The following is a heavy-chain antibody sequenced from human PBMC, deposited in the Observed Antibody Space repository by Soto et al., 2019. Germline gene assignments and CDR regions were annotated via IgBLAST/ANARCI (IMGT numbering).Heavy chain of an antibody. CDR2: INRDGSTT. J-gene: IGHJ6*03. Sequence: QPGGSLRLSCAASGFTFSSYWMHWVRQAPGKGLVWVSRINRDGSTTTYVDSVKGRFTISRDNAKNTLYLQMNSLRADDTAVYYCARVSRSPVSSLMGFPSTNYYYYMDVWGKGTTVTVSS. D-gene: IGHD2-2*01. CDR3: ARVSRSPVSSLMGFPSTNYYYYMDV. CDR1: GFTFSSYW. V-gene: IGHV3-74*01.